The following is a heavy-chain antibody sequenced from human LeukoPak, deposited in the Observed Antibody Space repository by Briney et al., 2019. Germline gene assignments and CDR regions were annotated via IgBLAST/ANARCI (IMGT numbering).Heavy chain of an antibody. CDR1: GYTFTSYY. J-gene: IGHJ4*02. CDR2: INPSGGST. V-gene: IGHV1-46*01. Sequence: ASVKVSCKASGYTFTSYYMHWVRQAPGQGLEWMGIINPSGGSTSYAQKFQGRVTVTRDTSTSTVYMELSSLRSEDTAVYYCARVSYGDHDLDYWGQGTLVTVSS. CDR3: ARVSYGDHDLDY. D-gene: IGHD4-17*01.